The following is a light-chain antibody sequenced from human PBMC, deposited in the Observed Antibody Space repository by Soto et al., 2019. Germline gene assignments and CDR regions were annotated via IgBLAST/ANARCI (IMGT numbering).Light chain of an antibody. CDR1: QSVNSN. CDR2: GAS. V-gene: IGKV3-15*01. J-gene: IGKJ1*01. CDR3: QHYHNWPPWT. Sequence: VMTQSPATLSVSPGEGATLSCRASQSVNSNLAWYQQKPGQAPRLLIFGASTRATGIPARFSGSGSGTEFTLTISSLQSEDFAVYYCQHYHNWPPWTFGQGTKVEIK.